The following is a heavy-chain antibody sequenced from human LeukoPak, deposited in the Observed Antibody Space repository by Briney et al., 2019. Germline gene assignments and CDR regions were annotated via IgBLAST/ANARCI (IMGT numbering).Heavy chain of an antibody. V-gene: IGHV3-30-3*01. CDR2: ISYDGSNT. D-gene: IGHD3-22*01. Sequence: GGSLRLSCVACAFIFSNDAMHWVRQAPGKGLEWVAVISYDGSNTYYADSVKGRFTISRDNSKNTLYLQMNSLRVEDTAVYYCTKDRGTVTTRIYYYHYITDGGGQGTTVTVSS. J-gene: IGHJ6*02. CDR3: TKDRGTVTTRIYYYHYITDG. CDR1: AFIFSNDA.